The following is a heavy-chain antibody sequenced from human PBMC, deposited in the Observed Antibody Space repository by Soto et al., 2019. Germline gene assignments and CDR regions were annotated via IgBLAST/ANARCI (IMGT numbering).Heavy chain of an antibody. Sequence: SCKASGGTFSSYTISWVRQAPGQGLEWMGRIIPILGIANYAQKFQGRVTITADKSTSTAYMELSSLRSEDTAVYYCARLIVGATTNAFDIWGQGTMVTVS. D-gene: IGHD1-26*01. CDR1: GGTFSSYT. CDR2: IIPILGIA. J-gene: IGHJ3*02. V-gene: IGHV1-69*02. CDR3: ARLIVGATTNAFDI.